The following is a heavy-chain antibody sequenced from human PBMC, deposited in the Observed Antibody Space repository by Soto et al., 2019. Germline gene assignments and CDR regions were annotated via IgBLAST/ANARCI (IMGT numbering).Heavy chain of an antibody. J-gene: IGHJ6*02. CDR3: ARIISYGKVYYYYGMDV. D-gene: IGHD5-18*01. Sequence: SGPTLVNPTQTLTLTCTFSGFSLSTSGMCVSWIRQPPGKALEWLALIDWDDDKYYSTSLKTRLTISKDTSKNQVVLTMTNMDPVDTATYYCARIISYGKVYYYYGMDVWGQGTTVTVSS. V-gene: IGHV2-70*01. CDR1: GFSLSTSGMC. CDR2: IDWDDDK.